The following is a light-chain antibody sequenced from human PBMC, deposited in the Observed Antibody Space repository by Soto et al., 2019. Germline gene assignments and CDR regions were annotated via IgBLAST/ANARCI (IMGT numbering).Light chain of an antibody. CDR3: HQYNNWWT. V-gene: IGKV3-15*01. CDR2: GTS. Sequence: EIVMTQSPVTLSVSPGERATLSCRASQNISRSLAWYQQKPGQGPSLLIYGTSTRAGGVPARFSGGGSGTEFTLTITSLQSEDFAVYYCHQYNNWWTFGQGTKGGYQT. CDR1: QNISRS. J-gene: IGKJ1*01.